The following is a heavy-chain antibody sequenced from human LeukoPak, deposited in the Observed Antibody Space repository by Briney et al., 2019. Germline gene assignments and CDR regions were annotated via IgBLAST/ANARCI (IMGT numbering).Heavy chain of an antibody. J-gene: IGHJ4*02. CDR3: ARDVGYCSSTSCYRAGGY. D-gene: IGHD2-2*01. V-gene: IGHV4-59*01. CDR2: IYYSGST. Sequence: SETQSLTCTVSGGSISSYYWSWIRQPPGKGLEWIGYIYYSGSTNYNPSLKSRVTISVDTSKNQFSLKLSSVTAADTAVYYCARDVGYCSSTSCYRAGGYWGQGTLVTVSS. CDR1: GGSISSYY.